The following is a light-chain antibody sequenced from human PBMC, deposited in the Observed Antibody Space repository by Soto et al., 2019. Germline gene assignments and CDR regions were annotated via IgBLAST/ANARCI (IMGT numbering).Light chain of an antibody. J-gene: IGKJ2*01. CDR1: QDITNY. CDR2: AAS. CDR3: QHSYGTPYT. V-gene: IGKV1-39*01. Sequence: DIQMTQSPSSLSASVGDRVTITCQASQDITNYLNWYQQKPGKAPKLLIYAASSLHTGVPSRFSGSGSGTDFTLTISSLQPEDFATYYCQHSYGTPYTFGQGTKLEIK.